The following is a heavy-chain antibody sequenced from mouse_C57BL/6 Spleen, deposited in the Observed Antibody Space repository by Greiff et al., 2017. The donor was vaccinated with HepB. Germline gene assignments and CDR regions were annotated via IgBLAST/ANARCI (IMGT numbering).Heavy chain of an antibody. CDR2: IDPSDSET. J-gene: IGHJ1*03. D-gene: IGHD2-5*01. CDR3: ARPDSNYWYFDG. V-gene: IGHV1-52*01. CDR1: GYTFTSYW. Sequence: QVQLQQPGAELVRPGSSVKLSCKASGYTFTSYWMHWVKQRPIQGLEWIGNIDPSDSETHYNQKFKDKATLTVDKSSSTAYMQLSSLTSEDSAVYYCARPDSNYWYFDGWGTGTTVTVSS.